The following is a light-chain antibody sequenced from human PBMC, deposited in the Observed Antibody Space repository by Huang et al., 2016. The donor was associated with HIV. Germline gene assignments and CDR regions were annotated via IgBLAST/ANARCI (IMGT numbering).Light chain of an antibody. CDR1: QGVSNN. Sequence: EIVMTQSPATLSVSPGERATLSCRDSQGVSNNIAWYQQKPGQTPRLLLHGASTRATGIAAKFSGRGSGTDFTLTITSLQPEDSAVYYCQHYNNWPPWTFGPGTQVEI. J-gene: IGKJ1*01. V-gene: IGKV3D-15*01. CDR2: GAS. CDR3: QHYNNWPPWT.